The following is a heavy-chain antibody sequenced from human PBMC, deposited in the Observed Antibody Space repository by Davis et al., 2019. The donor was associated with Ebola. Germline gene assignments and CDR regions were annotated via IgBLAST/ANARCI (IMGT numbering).Heavy chain of an antibody. Sequence: GESLKISCAASGFTFSGSAIHWVRQASGKGLEWVGRIRSKANSYATAYAASLKGRFTISRDDSKNTAYLQMNSLKTEDTAVDYCTGRVVVIPTVLEPVDYWGQGTLVTVSS. J-gene: IGHJ4*02. D-gene: IGHD2-21*01. CDR3: TGRVVVIPTVLEPVDY. CDR2: IRSKANSYAT. CDR1: GFTFSGSA. V-gene: IGHV3-73*01.